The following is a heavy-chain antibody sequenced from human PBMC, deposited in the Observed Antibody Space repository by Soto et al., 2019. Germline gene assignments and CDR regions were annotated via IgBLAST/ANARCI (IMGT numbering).Heavy chain of an antibody. J-gene: IGHJ6*02. CDR2: INPSGGST. Sequence: QVQLVQSGAEVKKPGASVKVSCKASGYTFTSYYMHWVRQAPGQGLEWMGIINPSGGSTSYAQKFQGRVTMTRDTSTSTVYMELCSLRSEDTAVYYCARDGGADCSGGSCYSGLRYYYYGMDVWGQGTTVTVSS. D-gene: IGHD2-15*01. V-gene: IGHV1-46*01. CDR3: ARDGGADCSGGSCYSGLRYYYYGMDV. CDR1: GYTFTSYY.